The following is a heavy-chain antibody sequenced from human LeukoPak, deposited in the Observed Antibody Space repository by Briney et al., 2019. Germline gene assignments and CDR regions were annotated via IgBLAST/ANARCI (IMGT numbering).Heavy chain of an antibody. CDR1: GFTFSSYN. V-gene: IGHV3-21*03. Sequence: GGSLRLSCAASGFTFSSYNMNWVRQAPGKGLEWVSSITSSSNYIYYADSVKGRFTISRDNAKNSLCLQMNSLRAEDTTVYYCARDCWGYGSGSYCGIDYWGQGTLVTVSS. CDR2: ITSSSNYI. CDR3: ARDCWGYGSGSYCGIDY. D-gene: IGHD3-10*01. J-gene: IGHJ4*02.